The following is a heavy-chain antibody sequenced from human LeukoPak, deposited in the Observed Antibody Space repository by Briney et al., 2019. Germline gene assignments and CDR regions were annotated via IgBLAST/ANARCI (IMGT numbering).Heavy chain of an antibody. J-gene: IGHJ4*02. CDR3: AKDYYDSSGYYEIPDPFDY. D-gene: IGHD3-22*01. Sequence: GGSLRLSCAASGFTFSIYAMSWVRQAPGKGLEWVSAISGSGGSTYYADSVKGRFTISRDNSKNTLYLQMNSLRAEDTAVYYCAKDYYDSSGYYEIPDPFDYWGQGTLVTVSS. CDR1: GFTFSIYA. V-gene: IGHV3-23*01. CDR2: ISGSGGST.